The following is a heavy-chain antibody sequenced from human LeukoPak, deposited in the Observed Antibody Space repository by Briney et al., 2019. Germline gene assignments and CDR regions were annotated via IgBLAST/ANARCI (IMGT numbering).Heavy chain of an antibody. Sequence: GGCLRLSCAASGFTFSSYDMHWVRQATGKGLEWVSAIGTAGDTYYPGSVKGRFTISRENAKNSLYLQMNSLRAGDTAVYYCARGGDGYNPTDFDYWGQGTLVTVSS. CDR2: IGTAGDT. J-gene: IGHJ4*02. CDR1: GFTFSSYD. V-gene: IGHV3-13*01. CDR3: ARGGDGYNPTDFDY. D-gene: IGHD5-24*01.